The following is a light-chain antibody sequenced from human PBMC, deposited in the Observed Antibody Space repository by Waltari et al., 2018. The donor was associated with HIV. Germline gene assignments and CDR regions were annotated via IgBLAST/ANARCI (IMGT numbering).Light chain of an antibody. J-gene: IGKJ4*01. CDR3: QQYDDWPPFT. CDR1: QNVSSN. V-gene: IGKV3-15*01. Sequence: EIVMTQSPATLSVFPGESATLSCRASQNVSSNLAWYQERPGQPPRPLIYGASTRVPGIPARFSGSGSGTDFTLTISSLQSEDFAVYYCQQYDDWPPFTFGGGTKVEIK. CDR2: GAS.